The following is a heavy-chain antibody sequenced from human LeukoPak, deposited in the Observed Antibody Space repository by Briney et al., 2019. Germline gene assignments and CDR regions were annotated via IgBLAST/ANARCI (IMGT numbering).Heavy chain of an antibody. CDR2: FSSSGST. Sequence: PSETLSLTCTVSGASINSGSYYWSWLRQPAGKGLEFIGHFSSSGSTSYSPSLKSRVTISADTSQNQFSLKLSSVTAADTAVYYCASRKLGNDYWGQGTLVTVSS. V-gene: IGHV4-61*10. CDR1: GASINSGSYY. CDR3: ASRKLGNDY. D-gene: IGHD7-27*01. J-gene: IGHJ4*02.